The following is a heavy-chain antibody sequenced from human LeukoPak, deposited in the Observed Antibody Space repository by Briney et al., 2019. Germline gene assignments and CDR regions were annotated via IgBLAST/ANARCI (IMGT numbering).Heavy chain of an antibody. CDR3: ARAMIRGVITPCY. D-gene: IGHD3-10*01. CDR1: GYTFTSYG. V-gene: IGHV1-18*01. CDR2: ISAYNGNT. J-gene: IGHJ4*02. Sequence: GVSVKVSCKASGYTFTSYGISWVRQAPGQGLEWMGWISAYNGNTNYAQKLQGRVTTTTDTSTSTAYMELSSLRSEDTAVYFCARAMIRGVITPCYWGQGTLVTVSS.